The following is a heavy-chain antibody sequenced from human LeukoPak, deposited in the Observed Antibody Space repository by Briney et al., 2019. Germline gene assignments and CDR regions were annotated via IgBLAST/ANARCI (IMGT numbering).Heavy chain of an antibody. Sequence: TSETLSLTCTVSGGSISSYYWSWIRRPPGKGLEWIGYIYYSGSTNYNPSLKSRVTISVDTSKNQFSLKLSSVTAADTAVYYCARADQLELLDYWGQGTLVTVSS. J-gene: IGHJ4*02. D-gene: IGHD1-7*01. CDR1: GGSISSYY. CDR3: ARADQLELLDY. V-gene: IGHV4-59*01. CDR2: IYYSGST.